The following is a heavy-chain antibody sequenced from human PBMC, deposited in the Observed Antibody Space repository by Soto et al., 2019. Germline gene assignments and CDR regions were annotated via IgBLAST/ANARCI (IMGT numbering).Heavy chain of an antibody. CDR2: MNPNSGNT. Sequence: ASVKVSCKASGYTFTSYDINWVRQATGQGLEWMGWMNPNSGNTGYAQKFQGRVTMTRNTSISTAYMELSSLRSEDTAVYYCARAPPYCSSSNCYTLPDYWGQGTLVTVSS. J-gene: IGHJ4*02. CDR1: GYTFTSYD. CDR3: ARAPPYCSSSNCYTLPDY. V-gene: IGHV1-8*01. D-gene: IGHD2-2*02.